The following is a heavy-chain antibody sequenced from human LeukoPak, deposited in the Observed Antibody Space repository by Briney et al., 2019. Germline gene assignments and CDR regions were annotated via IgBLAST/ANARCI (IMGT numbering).Heavy chain of an antibody. J-gene: IGHJ6*03. D-gene: IGHD3-3*01. CDR3: ARDSAIFGVVSPMDV. CDR2: ISPKSGNT. V-gene: IGHV1-8*01. CDR1: GYTFTSYD. Sequence: GASVKVSCKASGYTFTSYDINWVRQATGQGLEWMGWISPKSGNTGFAQKFQGRVTMTRDTSISTAYMEPSSLRCEDTTVYYCARDSAIFGVVSPMDVRGKGTTVTVSS.